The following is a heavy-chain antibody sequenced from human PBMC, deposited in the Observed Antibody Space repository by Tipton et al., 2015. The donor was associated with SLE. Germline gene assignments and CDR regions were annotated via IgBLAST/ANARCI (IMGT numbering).Heavy chain of an antibody. J-gene: IGHJ4*02. CDR3: ARDPNGGYGSFDY. D-gene: IGHD7-27*01. Sequence: QLVQSGAEVKPSETLSLTCTVSGGSISSGYYYWNWIRQHPGKGLEWIGYIYYSGSANYNPSLKSRVSISMDTSENQFSLQLSSVTAADTAVYYCARDPNGGYGSFDYWGLGALVTVSS. CDR2: IYYSGSA. V-gene: IGHV4-31*03. CDR1: GGSISSGYYY.